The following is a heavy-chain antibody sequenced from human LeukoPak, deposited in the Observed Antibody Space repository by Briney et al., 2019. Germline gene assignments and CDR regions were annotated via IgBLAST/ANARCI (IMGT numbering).Heavy chain of an antibody. Sequence: PGGSLRLSCAASGFTFSSYWMSWVRQAPGKGLEWVANIKQDGSEKYYVDSVKGRFTISRDNAKNSLHLQMNSLRAEDTAVYYCARDDVVPAAKIGYYYYGMDVWGQGTTDTVSS. CDR1: GFTFSSYW. D-gene: IGHD2-2*01. V-gene: IGHV3-7*03. J-gene: IGHJ6*02. CDR3: ARDDVVPAAKIGYYYYGMDV. CDR2: IKQDGSEK.